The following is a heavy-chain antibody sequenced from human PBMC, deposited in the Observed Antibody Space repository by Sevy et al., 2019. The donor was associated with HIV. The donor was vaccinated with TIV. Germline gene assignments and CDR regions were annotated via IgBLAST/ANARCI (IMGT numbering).Heavy chain of an antibody. CDR2: ISWNSGSI. D-gene: IGHD1-26*01. CDR1: GFTFDDYA. CDR3: AKGGRYYATTAYRYYVDY. J-gene: IGHJ4*02. V-gene: IGHV3-9*01. Sequence: GGSLRLSCAASGFTFDDYAMHWVRQAPGKGLEWVSGISWNSGSIGYADSVKGRFTISRDNAENALYLQMNSLRAEDTDFYYFAKGGRYYATTAYRYYVDYWGQGTLVTVSS.